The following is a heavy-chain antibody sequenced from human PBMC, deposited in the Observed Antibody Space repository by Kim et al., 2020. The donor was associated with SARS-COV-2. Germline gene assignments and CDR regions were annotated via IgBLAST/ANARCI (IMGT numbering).Heavy chain of an antibody. CDR3: ARGSYDFWSGALFDY. J-gene: IGHJ4*02. V-gene: IGHV1-18*01. Sequence: QKLQGRVTMTTDTSTSTAYMELGSLRSDDTAVYYCARGSYDFWSGALFDYWGQGTLVTVSS. D-gene: IGHD3-3*01.